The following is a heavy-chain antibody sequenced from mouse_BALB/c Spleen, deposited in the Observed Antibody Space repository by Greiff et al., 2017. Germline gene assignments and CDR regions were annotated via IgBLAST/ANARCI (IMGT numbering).Heavy chain of an antibody. V-gene: IGHV5-6*01. CDR3: AIFITTVVNYYAMDY. Sequence: EVMLVESGGDLVKPGGSLKLSCAASGFTFSSYGMSWVRQTPDKRLEWVATISSGGSYTYYPDSVKGRFTISRDNAKNTLYLQMSSLKSEDTAMYYCAIFITTVVNYYAMDYWGQGTSVTVSS. CDR2: ISSGGSYT. CDR1: GFTFSSYG. D-gene: IGHD1-1*01. J-gene: IGHJ4*01.